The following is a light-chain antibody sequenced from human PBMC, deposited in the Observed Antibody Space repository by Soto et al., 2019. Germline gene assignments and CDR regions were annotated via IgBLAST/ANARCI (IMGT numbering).Light chain of an antibody. J-gene: IGKJ1*01. CDR1: QSTSDN. Sequence: EIVMTQSPATLSVSPGERATLSCRASQSTSDNLAWYQQKPGQAPRLLIYGASTRATGIPARFSGSGSGTEFTLTISSLQSEDFATYYCQQSYTVPWTFGQGTKVEIK. CDR2: GAS. V-gene: IGKV3-15*01. CDR3: QQSYTVPWT.